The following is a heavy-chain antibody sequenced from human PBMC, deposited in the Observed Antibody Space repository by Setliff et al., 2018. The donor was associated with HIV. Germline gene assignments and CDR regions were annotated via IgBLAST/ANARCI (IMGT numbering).Heavy chain of an antibody. CDR3: ARDRPQYCSSPTCNLGIDY. CDR2: VTASDGNT. D-gene: IGHD2-2*01. J-gene: IGHJ4*02. CDR1: GYTFTNYG. Sequence: GASVKVSCKTSGYTFTNYGISWVRQAHGQGLEWMGWVTASDGNTNYAQKFQGRVIMTRDTSTSTVYMELKRLRSDDTAVYYCARDRPQYCSSPTCNLGIDYWGQGTLVTVSS. V-gene: IGHV1-18*01.